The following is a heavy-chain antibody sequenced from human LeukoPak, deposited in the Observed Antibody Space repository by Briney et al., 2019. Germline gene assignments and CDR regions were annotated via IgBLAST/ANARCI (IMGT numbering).Heavy chain of an antibody. V-gene: IGHV3-48*01. Sequence: PGGSLRLSCAASGFTFSSYSMNWVRQAPGKGLEWVSYISSSSSTIYYADSVKGRFTISRDNAKNSLYLQMNSLRAEDTAVYYCVRLRLGELSEESAFDIWGQGTMVTVSS. CDR1: GFTFSSYS. D-gene: IGHD3-16*02. J-gene: IGHJ3*02. CDR3: VRLRLGELSEESAFDI. CDR2: ISSSSSTI.